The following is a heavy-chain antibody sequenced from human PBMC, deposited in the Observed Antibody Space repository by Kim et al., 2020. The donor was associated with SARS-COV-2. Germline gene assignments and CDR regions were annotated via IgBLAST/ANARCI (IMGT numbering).Heavy chain of an antibody. CDR2: INPSGGTT. CDR1: GYSFSTYY. D-gene: IGHD1-26*01. Sequence: ASVKVSCKAFGYSFSTYYMHWGRQAPGQGLDWVGSINPSGGTTDYAQKFQGRVTMTRDTSTSTVYMELSSLTSEDTGVYYCAREIAPGVGATNFWGQGTQVTVSS. J-gene: IGHJ4*02. CDR3: AREIAPGVGATNF. V-gene: IGHV1-46*01.